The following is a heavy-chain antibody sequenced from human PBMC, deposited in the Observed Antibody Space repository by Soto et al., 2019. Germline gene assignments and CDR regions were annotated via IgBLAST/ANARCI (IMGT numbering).Heavy chain of an antibody. Sequence: PSETLSLTCAVSGGSISSSNWWSWVRQPPGKGLEWIGEIYHSGSTNYNPSLKSRVTISVDKSKNQFSLKLSSVTAADTAVYYCARRIVGATRCFDYWVQGTLVPVSS. CDR1: GGSISSSNW. D-gene: IGHD1-26*01. V-gene: IGHV4-4*02. J-gene: IGHJ4*02. CDR2: IYHSGST. CDR3: ARRIVGATRCFDY.